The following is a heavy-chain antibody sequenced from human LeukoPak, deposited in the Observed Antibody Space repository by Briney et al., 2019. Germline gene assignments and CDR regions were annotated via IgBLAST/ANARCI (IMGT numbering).Heavy chain of an antibody. CDR2: INPSGGST. Sequence: ASVKVSCKASGYTFTSYGISWVRQAPGQGLEWMGIINPSGGSTSYAQKFQGRVTMTRDTSTSTVYMELSSLRSEDTAVYYCAREVGPRFGELSSNFDYWGQGTLVTVSS. V-gene: IGHV1-46*01. CDR3: AREVGPRFGELSSNFDY. D-gene: IGHD3-10*01. J-gene: IGHJ4*02. CDR1: GYTFTSYG.